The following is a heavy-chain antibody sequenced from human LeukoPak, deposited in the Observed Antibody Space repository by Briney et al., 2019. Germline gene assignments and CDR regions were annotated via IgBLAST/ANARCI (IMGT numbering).Heavy chain of an antibody. D-gene: IGHD3-10*01. J-gene: IGHJ6*03. CDR2: INHSGSS. Sequence: NSSETLSLTCALSGGSITDYFYNRVRQPPGKGLEWIGEINHSGSSTYNPSLKSRVIISVDTSKNQFSLKLTSVTAADTAAYYCARVGDLFGAHRVRGLPPDYYYMDVWGKGTTVTVSS. V-gene: IGHV4-34*01. CDR1: GGSITDYF. CDR3: ARVGDLFGAHRVRGLPPDYYYMDV.